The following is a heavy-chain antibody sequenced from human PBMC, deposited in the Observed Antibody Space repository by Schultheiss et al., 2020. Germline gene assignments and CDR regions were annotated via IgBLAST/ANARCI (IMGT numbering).Heavy chain of an antibody. V-gene: IGHV1-69*02. CDR1: GGTFSSYT. J-gene: IGHJ4*02. CDR3: ARTGGVILKFDY. Sequence: YVTVSGKASGGTFSSYTISWVRQAPGQGLEWMGRIIPILGIANYAQKFQGRVTITADKSTSTAYMELSSLRSEDTAVYYCARTGGVILKFDYWGQGTLVTVSS. D-gene: IGHD3-16*02. CDR2: IIPILGIA.